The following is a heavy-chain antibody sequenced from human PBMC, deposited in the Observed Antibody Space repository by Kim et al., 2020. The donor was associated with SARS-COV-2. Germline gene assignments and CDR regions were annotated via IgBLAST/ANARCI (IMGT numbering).Heavy chain of an antibody. CDR2: ISGSGGST. V-gene: IGHV3-23*01. CDR3: AKSDILTGYYSRNRYGMDV. Sequence: VGSLRLSCAASGFTFSSYAMSWVRQAPGKGLEWVSAISGSGGSTYYADSVKGRFTISRDNSKNTLYLQMNSLRAEDTAVYYCAKSDILTGYYSRNRYGMDVWGQGTTVTVSS. CDR1: GFTFSSYA. J-gene: IGHJ6*02. D-gene: IGHD3-9*01.